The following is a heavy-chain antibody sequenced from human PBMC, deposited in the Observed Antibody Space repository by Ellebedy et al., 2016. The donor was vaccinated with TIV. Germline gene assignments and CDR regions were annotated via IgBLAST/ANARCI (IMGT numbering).Heavy chain of an antibody. CDR1: GGSFSGYY. CDR3: ARGVVVAATNPIFDY. J-gene: IGHJ4*02. Sequence: SETLSLTXAVYGGSFSGYYWSWIRQPPGKGLEWIGEINHSGSTNYNPSLKSRVTISVDTSKNQFSLKLSSVTAADTAVYYCARGVVVAATNPIFDYWGQGTLVTVSS. V-gene: IGHV4-34*01. CDR2: INHSGST. D-gene: IGHD2-15*01.